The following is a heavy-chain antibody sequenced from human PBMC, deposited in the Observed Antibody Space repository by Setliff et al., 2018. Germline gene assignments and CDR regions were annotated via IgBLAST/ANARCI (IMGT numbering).Heavy chain of an antibody. CDR2: IIPKLGSA. D-gene: IGHD3-22*01. Sequence: ASVKVSCKASGDTFRSYSISWVRQAPGQGLEWMGGIIPKLGSADYAQRFQDRVTINADESTRTVYMELSRLRSQDTAIYYCARSPHYYDSSGYCYFFDFWGQGTPVTVSS. J-gene: IGHJ4*02. CDR3: ARSPHYYDSSGYCYFFDF. V-gene: IGHV1-69*13. CDR1: GDTFRSYS.